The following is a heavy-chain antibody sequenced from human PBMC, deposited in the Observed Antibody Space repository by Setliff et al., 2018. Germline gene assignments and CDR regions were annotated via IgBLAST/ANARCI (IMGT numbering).Heavy chain of an antibody. CDR3: ARSPAVLGIVYLDP. J-gene: IGHJ5*02. CDR1: GYSFLSYG. D-gene: IGHD2-15*01. CDR2: IIPMFGTP. V-gene: IGHV1-69*05. Sequence: SVKVSCKASGYSFLSYGITWVRQAPGQGLEWMGGIIPMFGTPAYAQKFQDRVTITTDESTSTAYMELDSLRSEDTAVYYCARSPAVLGIVYLDPWGQGTPVTVSS.